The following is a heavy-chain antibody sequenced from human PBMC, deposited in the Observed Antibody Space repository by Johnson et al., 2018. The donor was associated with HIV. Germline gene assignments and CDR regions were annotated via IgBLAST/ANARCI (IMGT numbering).Heavy chain of an antibody. CDR2: IRNKANSYTT. V-gene: IGHV3-72*01. CDR3: ALSYSLDAFDI. CDR1: GFTVSTNY. J-gene: IGHJ3*02. Sequence: VQLVESGGGLVHPGGSLRLSCAASGFTVSTNYMSWVRQAPGKGLEWIGHIRNKANSYTTEYAASVKGRFTISRDDSKNSLYLQMNSLKTEDTAVYYCALSYSLDAFDIWGQGTMVTVSS. D-gene: IGHD2-21*01.